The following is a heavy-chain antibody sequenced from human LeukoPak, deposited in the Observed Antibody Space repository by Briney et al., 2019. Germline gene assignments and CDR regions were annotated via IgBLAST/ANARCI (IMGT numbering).Heavy chain of an antibody. CDR3: ARLSVRSRYYYYYMDV. Sequence: SETLSLTCTVSGYSISSGYYWGWIRQPPGKGLEWIGSIHHSGSTYYNPSLKSRVTISVDTSKNQFSLKLSSVTAADTAVYYCARLSVRSRYYYYYMDVWAKGPRSPSP. CDR1: GYSISSGYY. V-gene: IGHV4-38-2*02. J-gene: IGHJ6*03. CDR2: IHHSGST. D-gene: IGHD4-17*01.